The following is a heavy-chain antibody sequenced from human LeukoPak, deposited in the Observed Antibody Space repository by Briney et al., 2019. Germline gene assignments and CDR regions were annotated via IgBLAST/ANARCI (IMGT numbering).Heavy chain of an antibody. Sequence: ASVKVSCKASGGTFISYAISWVRQAPGQGREWRGGIIAIFGTANYAQKFQGRVTITADESTSTAYMELSSLRSEDTAVYYCARAKTGSSHNWFDPWGQGTLVTVSS. CDR1: GGTFISYA. CDR3: ARAKTGSSHNWFDP. CDR2: IIAIFGTA. J-gene: IGHJ5*02. V-gene: IGHV1-69*13. D-gene: IGHD3-10*01.